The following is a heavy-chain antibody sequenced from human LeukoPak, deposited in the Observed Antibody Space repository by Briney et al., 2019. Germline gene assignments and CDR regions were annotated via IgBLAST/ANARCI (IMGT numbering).Heavy chain of an antibody. J-gene: IGHJ1*01. V-gene: IGHV4-59*01. CDR3: ARDSRYSSGPEYFQH. D-gene: IGHD6-19*01. CDR2: IYYSGST. CDR1: GGSISSYY. Sequence: SETLSLTCTVSGGSISSYYWSWIRQPPGKGLEWIGYIYYSGSTNYNPSLKSRVTISVDTSKNQFSLKLSSVTAADTAVYYCARDSRYSSGPEYFQHWGQGTLVTVSS.